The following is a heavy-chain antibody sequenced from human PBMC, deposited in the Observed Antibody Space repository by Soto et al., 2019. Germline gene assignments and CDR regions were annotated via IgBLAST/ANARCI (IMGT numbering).Heavy chain of an antibody. J-gene: IGHJ6*02. CDR2: INAGNGNT. Sequence: GASVKVSCKASGYTFTSYAMHWVRQAPGQRLEWMGWINAGNGNTKYSQKFQGRVTITRDTSASTAYMELSSLRSEDTAVYYCARFGITMVRGSDYYYGMDVWGQGTTVTAP. CDR1: GYTFTSYA. V-gene: IGHV1-3*01. D-gene: IGHD3-10*01. CDR3: ARFGITMVRGSDYYYGMDV.